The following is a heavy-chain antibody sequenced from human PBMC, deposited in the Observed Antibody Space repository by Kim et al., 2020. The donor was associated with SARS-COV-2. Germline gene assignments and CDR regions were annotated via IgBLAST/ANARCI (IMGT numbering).Heavy chain of an antibody. J-gene: IGHJ5*02. CDR2: ISSSSSYI. CDR3: ARGEYGGNPHGWVNWFDP. D-gene: IGHD2-15*01. CDR1: GFTFSSYS. V-gene: IGHV3-21*01. Sequence: GGSLRHSCAASGFTFSSYSMNWVRQAPGKGLEWVSSISSSSSYIYYADSVKGRFTISRDNAKNSLYLQMNSLRAEDTAVYYCARGEYGGNPHGWVNWFDPWGQGTLVTVSS.